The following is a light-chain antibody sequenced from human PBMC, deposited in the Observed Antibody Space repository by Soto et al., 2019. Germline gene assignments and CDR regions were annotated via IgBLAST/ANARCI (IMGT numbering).Light chain of an antibody. Sequence: DIQMTQSPSTLSASVGDRVTITCRASQSISSWLAWYQQKPGKAPKLLIYKASSLKSGVPSRFSGSGSGKEFTLISSSLQPDDFATYYCQQYNSLWTFGQGTKVEIK. CDR1: QSISSW. J-gene: IGKJ1*01. CDR2: KAS. CDR3: QQYNSLWT. V-gene: IGKV1-5*03.